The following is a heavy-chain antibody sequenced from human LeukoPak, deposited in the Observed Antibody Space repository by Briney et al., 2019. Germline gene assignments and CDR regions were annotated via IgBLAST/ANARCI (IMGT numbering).Heavy chain of an antibody. D-gene: IGHD2-15*01. CDR2: IYYGGST. Sequence: TSETLSLTCTVSGDSMTSSNHYWVWIRRPPGKGLEWVGSIYYGGSTYYNPPPKSRVTISQDTSKNQFSLKVNTVTAADTAVYHCARRSHCTGDSCYPVWGQGTTVTVSS. CDR3: ARRSHCTGDSCYPV. CDR1: GDSMTSSNHY. V-gene: IGHV4-39*01. J-gene: IGHJ6*02.